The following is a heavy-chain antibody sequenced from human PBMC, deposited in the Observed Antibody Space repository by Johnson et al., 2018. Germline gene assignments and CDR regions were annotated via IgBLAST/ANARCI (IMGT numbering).Heavy chain of an antibody. D-gene: IGHD3-10*01. V-gene: IGHV3-23*04. CDR3: AKAPGLFYASGIYYNAFDS. CDR1: GFTFSSSA. Sequence: VQLVQSGGGLVQPGGSLRLSCAASGFTFSSSAMSWVRQAPGKGLEWVSGISGTGTTTYYADSVTGRFTISRDNSKNTLYLQMNSLRAEDTAVYYCAKAPGLFYASGIYYNAFDSWGQGTLVSVSS. J-gene: IGHJ4*02. CDR2: ISGTGTTT.